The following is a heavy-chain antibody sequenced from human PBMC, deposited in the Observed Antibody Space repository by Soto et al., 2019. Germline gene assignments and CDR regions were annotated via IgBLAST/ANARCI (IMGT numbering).Heavy chain of an antibody. CDR3: TTLDTGTLHY. CDR2: IKSTPAGGTT. V-gene: IGHV3-15*01. J-gene: IGHJ4*02. CDR1: GFTFTNAW. Sequence: EVQVVESGGGLVQPGGSLRLSCAASGFTFTNAWMSWVRQAPGKGLEWVGRIKSTPAGGTTEYAAPVKDRFTISRDDPKNTLSLQMSSLQTEDTAVYYCTTLDTGTLHYWCQGTLVTVSS. D-gene: IGHD1-26*01.